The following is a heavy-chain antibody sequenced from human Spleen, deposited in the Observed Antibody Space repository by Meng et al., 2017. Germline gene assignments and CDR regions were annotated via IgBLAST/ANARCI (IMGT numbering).Heavy chain of an antibody. CDR3: VRSSGWVRTGFDP. CDR2: IGHSGIT. CDR1: CGSISTSGYY. Sequence: QPQLQESGPGLVKPSEALFLTLSVSCGSISTSGYYWGWIRQPPGKGLEWIGSIGHSGITYYTPSLKSRVTVSIDTSKSQFSLKLTSVTAADTAVYYCVRSSGWVRTGFDPWGQGTLVTVSS. J-gene: IGHJ5*02. D-gene: IGHD6-19*01. V-gene: IGHV4-39*01.